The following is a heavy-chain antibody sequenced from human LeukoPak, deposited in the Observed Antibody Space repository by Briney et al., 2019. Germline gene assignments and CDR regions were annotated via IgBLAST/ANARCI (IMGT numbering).Heavy chain of an antibody. CDR2: INPKSGAT. V-gene: IGHV1-2*02. J-gene: IGHJ5*02. D-gene: IGHD5/OR15-5a*01. CDR1: GYVFINYY. CDR3: ARDVFAAYSVHHKFDA. Sequence: ASVKVSCKTSGYVFINYYIHWVRLAPGQGLQWMGWINPKSGATNYAQSFQGRVALTTDTSISTAFMELSNLRPDDTAIYFCARDVFAAYSVHHKFDAWGQGTPVTVSS.